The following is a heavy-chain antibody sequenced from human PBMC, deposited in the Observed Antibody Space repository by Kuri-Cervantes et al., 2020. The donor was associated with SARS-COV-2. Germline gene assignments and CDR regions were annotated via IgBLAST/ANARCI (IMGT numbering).Heavy chain of an antibody. CDR2: IYYSGST. V-gene: IGHV4-59*01. CDR3: ARAGRWLQSTPFDY. CDR1: GGSTSSYY. D-gene: IGHD5-24*01. Sequence: SETLSLTCTVSGGSTSSYYWSWIRQPPGKGLEWIGYIYYSGSTNYNPSLKSRVTISVDTTKNQFSLKLSSVTAADTAVYYCARAGRWLQSTPFDYWGQGTLVTVSS. J-gene: IGHJ4*02.